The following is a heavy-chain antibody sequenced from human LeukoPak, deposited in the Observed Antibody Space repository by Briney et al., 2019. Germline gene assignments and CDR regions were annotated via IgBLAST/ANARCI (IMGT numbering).Heavy chain of an antibody. Sequence: GGSLRLSCAASGFTFTSYAMSWVRQAPGKGLEWVSGINGHGDSPYYADSVKGRFTISRDNSKNTVSLQMNSLRVEDTAVYYCAKHRSSWYYSYYYYMDVWGKGTTVTVSS. CDR1: GFTFTSYA. V-gene: IGHV3-23*01. CDR3: AKHRSSWYYSYYYYMDV. CDR2: INGHGDSP. D-gene: IGHD6-13*01. J-gene: IGHJ6*03.